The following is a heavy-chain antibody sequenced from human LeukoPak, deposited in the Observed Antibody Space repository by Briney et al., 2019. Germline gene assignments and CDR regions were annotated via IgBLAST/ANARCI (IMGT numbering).Heavy chain of an antibody. D-gene: IGHD2-15*01. CDR1: VFTFSSYS. Sequence: QAGGSLRLSCAASVFTFSSYSMSWVRQAPWKGLEWVSSISGSGNRTYYADSVKGRFTISRDNSKNTLFLQMNSLRAEDTAVYYCAKNLYCGGGSCYPSALGMDVWGQGTTVTVSS. J-gene: IGHJ6*02. CDR3: AKNLYCGGGSCYPSALGMDV. CDR2: ISGSGNRT. V-gene: IGHV3-23*01.